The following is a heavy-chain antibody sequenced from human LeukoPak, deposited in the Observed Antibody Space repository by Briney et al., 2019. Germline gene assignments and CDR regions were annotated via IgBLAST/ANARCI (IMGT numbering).Heavy chain of an antibody. CDR2: ISSSGSTI. Sequence: PGGSLRLSCAASGFTFSSYEMNWVRQAPGKGLEWVSYISSSGSTIYYADSVKGRFTISRDNAKNSLYLQMNSLRAEDTAVYYCARDQDDFWSGYSFDYWGQETLVTVSS. CDR3: ARDQDDFWSGYSFDY. J-gene: IGHJ4*02. V-gene: IGHV3-48*03. D-gene: IGHD3-3*01. CDR1: GFTFSSYE.